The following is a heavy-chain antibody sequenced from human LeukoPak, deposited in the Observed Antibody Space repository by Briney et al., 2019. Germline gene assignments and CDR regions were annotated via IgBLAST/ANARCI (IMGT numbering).Heavy chain of an antibody. CDR2: INWNGGST. D-gene: IGHD2-2*01. Sequence: PGGSLRLSCAASGFTFDDYGMSWVRQAPGKGLEWVSGINWNGGSTGSADAVRGRFTISRDNAKNSLYLQMNSLRAEDTALYHCARNQRDCSGSTSCYQGALDYWGQGTLVTVSS. CDR3: ARNQRDCSGSTSCYQGALDY. J-gene: IGHJ4*02. CDR1: GFTFDDYG. V-gene: IGHV3-20*01.